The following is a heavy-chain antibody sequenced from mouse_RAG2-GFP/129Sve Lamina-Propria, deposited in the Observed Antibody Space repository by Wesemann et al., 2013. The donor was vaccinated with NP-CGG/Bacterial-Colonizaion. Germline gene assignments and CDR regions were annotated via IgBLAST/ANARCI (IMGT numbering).Heavy chain of an antibody. CDR2: INPDSSTI. D-gene: IGHD1-1*01. Sequence: DVKLVESGEGLVKPGGSLKLSCAASGIDFSRYWMSWVRRAPGKGLEWIGEINPDSSTINYAPSLKDKFIISRDNAKNTLYLQMSKVRSEDTALYYCARTGYYGLFAYWGQGTLVTVSA. CDR1: GIDFSRYW. CDR3: ARTGYYGLFAY. V-gene: IGHV4-1*01. J-gene: IGHJ3*01.